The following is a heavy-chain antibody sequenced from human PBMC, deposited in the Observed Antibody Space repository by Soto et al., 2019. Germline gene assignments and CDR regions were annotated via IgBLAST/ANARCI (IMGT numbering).Heavy chain of an antibody. J-gene: IGHJ6*03. V-gene: IGHV3-23*01. Sequence: EVQLLESGGGLVQPGGSLRLSCAASGFTFSSYAMSWVRQAPGKGLEWVSAISGSGGSTYYADSAKGRFTISRDNSKNTLYLQMNGLRAGVTAVYYCEKGTYCSSTSCYRYYYYYYMDVWGKGTTVTVSS. D-gene: IGHD2-2*02. CDR3: EKGTYCSSTSCYRYYYYYYMDV. CDR1: GFTFSSYA. CDR2: ISGSGGST.